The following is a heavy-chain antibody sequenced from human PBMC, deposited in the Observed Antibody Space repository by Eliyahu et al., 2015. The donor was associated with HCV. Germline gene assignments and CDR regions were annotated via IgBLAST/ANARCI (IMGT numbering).Heavy chain of an antibody. J-gene: IGHJ3*02. Sequence: QAQLLESGGGVVQPGRSXRLSCXAXGFTFKNYAMYWVRQSPGRGLEWVALIXYEGSKTYYADSVKGRFSVSRDNSKNTVSLQMNSLRPEDSAVYFCARDRAALLFFGELVMWGPGTLVTVSS. V-gene: IGHV3-30*03. D-gene: IGHD3-10*01. CDR1: GFTFKNYA. CDR2: IXYEGSKT. CDR3: ARDRAALLFFGELVM.